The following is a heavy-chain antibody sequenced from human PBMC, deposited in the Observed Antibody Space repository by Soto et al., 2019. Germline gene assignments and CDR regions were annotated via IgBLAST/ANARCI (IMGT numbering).Heavy chain of an antibody. CDR1: GGSITGDY. V-gene: IGHV4-59*12. CDR2: IFYTGLT. D-gene: IGHD6-19*01. J-gene: IGHJ5*02. CDR3: ARQGWLVPIIGSYWFDP. Sequence: PSETLSLPCSVSGGSITGDYWGWSGQSPGKGREGMAFIFYTGLTNYNPSLQSRVTISVDTSTSPSSLLLNSLNAADTAVYYCARQGWLVPIIGSYWFDPWGQGTMVTVSS.